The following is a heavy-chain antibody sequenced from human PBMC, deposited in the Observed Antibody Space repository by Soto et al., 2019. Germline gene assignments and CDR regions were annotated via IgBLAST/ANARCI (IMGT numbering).Heavy chain of an antibody. J-gene: IGHJ1*01. D-gene: IGHD3-9*01. CDR1: GFTFSSYA. V-gene: IGHV3-23*04. CDR2: ISGSGGST. Sequence: EVQLVESGGGLVQPGGSLRLSCAASGFTFSSYAMSWVRQAPGKGLEWVSSISGSGGSTDYADSVKGRFIISRDNSKNTLYLQMNSLRAEDTALYYCAKNEVGDILTGYYPAEYFQHWARAPWSPSPQ. CDR3: AKNEVGDILTGYYPAEYFQH.